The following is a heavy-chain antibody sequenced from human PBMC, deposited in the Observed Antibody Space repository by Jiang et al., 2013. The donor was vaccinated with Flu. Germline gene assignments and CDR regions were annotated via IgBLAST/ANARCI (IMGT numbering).Heavy chain of an antibody. CDR1: GYTFTSYY. D-gene: IGHD3-22*01. CDR2: INPSGGST. Sequence: GAEVKKPGASVKVSCKASGYTFTSYYMHWVRQAPGQGLEWMGIINPSGGSTSYAQKFQGRVTMTRDTSTSTVYMELSSLRSEDTAVYYCARDREASYYYDSSGYPAYGMDVWGQGTTVTVSS. CDR3: ARDREASYYYDSSGYPAYGMDV. V-gene: IGHV1-46*01. J-gene: IGHJ6*02.